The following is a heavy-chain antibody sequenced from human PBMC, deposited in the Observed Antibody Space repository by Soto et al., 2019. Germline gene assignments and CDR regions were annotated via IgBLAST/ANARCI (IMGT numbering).Heavy chain of an antibody. Sequence: LCLTCAVYGGSFSGSYWSWIRQPPGKVLEWIGEINHSGSTNYNPSLKSRVTISVDTSKNQFSLKLSSVTAADTAVYYCARGGVILTIFGVVNGGGMDVWGQGTSVAVSS. J-gene: IGHJ6*02. CDR1: GGSFSGSY. V-gene: IGHV4-34*01. CDR2: INHSGST. CDR3: ARGGVILTIFGVVNGGGMDV. D-gene: IGHD3-3*01.